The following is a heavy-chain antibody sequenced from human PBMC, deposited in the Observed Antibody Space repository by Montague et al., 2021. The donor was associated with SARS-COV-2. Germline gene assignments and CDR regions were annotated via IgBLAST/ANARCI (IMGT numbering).Heavy chain of an antibody. Sequence: SLRLSCAASGFTFSNYAMSWVRQAPGKGLEWVSSISHSGRSIYYADSVKGQFTISRDNAKNSLYLQMNSLRADDSAVYYCASHRSGGESRFDYWGQGTLVTVSS. D-gene: IGHD6-19*01. CDR1: GFTFSNYA. CDR3: ASHRSGGESRFDY. V-gene: IGHV3-23*01. J-gene: IGHJ4*02. CDR2: ISHSGRSI.